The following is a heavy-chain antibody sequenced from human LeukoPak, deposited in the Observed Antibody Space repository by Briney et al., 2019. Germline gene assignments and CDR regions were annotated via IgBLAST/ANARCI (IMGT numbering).Heavy chain of an antibody. CDR2: IYHSGST. CDR3: ARVLGYYGSRSKNWFDP. Sequence: SETLSLTCAVSGYSISSGYYWGWIRQPPGKGLEWIGSIYHSGSTYYNPSLKSRVTISVDTSKNQSSLKLSSVTAADTAVYYCARVLGYYGSRSKNWFDPWGQGTLVTVSS. CDR1: GYSISSGYY. D-gene: IGHD3-10*01. V-gene: IGHV4-38-2*01. J-gene: IGHJ5*02.